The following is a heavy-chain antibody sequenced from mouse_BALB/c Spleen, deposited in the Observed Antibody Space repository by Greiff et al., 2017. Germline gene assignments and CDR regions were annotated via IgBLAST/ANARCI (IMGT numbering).Heavy chain of an antibody. J-gene: IGHJ4*01. CDR3: ASTVVAGAMDY. CDR2: IWSGGST. CDR1: GFSLTSYG. Sequence: VKLMESGPGLVQPSQSLSITCTVSGFSLTSYGVHWVRQSPGKGLEWLGVIWSGGSTDYNAAFISRLSISKDNSKSQVFFKMNSLQANDTAIYYCASTVVAGAMDYWGQGTSVTVSS. D-gene: IGHD1-1*01. V-gene: IGHV2-2*02.